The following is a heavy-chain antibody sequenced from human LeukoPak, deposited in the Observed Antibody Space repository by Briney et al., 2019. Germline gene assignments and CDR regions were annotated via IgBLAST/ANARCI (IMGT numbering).Heavy chain of an antibody. V-gene: IGHV1-18*01. CDR1: GYTFTSYG. CDR3: ARDNPIIAVAAPDY. D-gene: IGHD6-19*01. CDR2: ISAYNGNT. Sequence: GASVKVSCKASGYTFTSYGISWVRQAPGQGLEWMGWISAYNGNTNYAQKLQGRVTMTTDTSTSTAYMELRSLRSDDTAVYYCARDNPIIAVAAPDYWGQGTLVTVSS. J-gene: IGHJ4*02.